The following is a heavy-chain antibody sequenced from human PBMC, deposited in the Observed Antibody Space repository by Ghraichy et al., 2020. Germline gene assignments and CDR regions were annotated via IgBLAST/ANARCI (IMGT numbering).Heavy chain of an antibody. CDR3: TTAPDVVVPAAIGNVDYYYYGMDV. CDR1: GFTFSNAW. CDR2: IKSKTDGGTT. D-gene: IGHD2-2*02. V-gene: IGHV3-15*01. Sequence: LSLTCAASGFTFSNAWMSWVRQAPGKGLEWVGRIKSKTDGGTTDYAAPVKGRFTISRDDSKNTLYLQMNSLKTEDTAVYYCTTAPDVVVPAAIGNVDYYYYGMDVWGQGTTVTVSS. J-gene: IGHJ6*02.